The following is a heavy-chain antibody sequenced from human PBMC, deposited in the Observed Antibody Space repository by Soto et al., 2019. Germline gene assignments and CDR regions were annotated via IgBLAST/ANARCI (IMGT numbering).Heavy chain of an antibody. J-gene: IGHJ6*02. Sequence: ETLSLTCAVYGGCLSGYYWSWIGQPPGKGLEWIGEINHSGSTNYNPSLKSRVTISVDTSKNQFSLKLSSVTAADTAVYYCARGRRGGNPYYYYGMDVWGQGTTVTVSS. V-gene: IGHV4-34*01. CDR3: ARGRRGGNPYYYYGMDV. CDR1: GGCLSGYY. D-gene: IGHD2-15*01. CDR2: INHSGST.